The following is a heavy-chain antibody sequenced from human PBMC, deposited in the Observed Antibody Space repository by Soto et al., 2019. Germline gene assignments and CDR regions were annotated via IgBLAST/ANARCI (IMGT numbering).Heavy chain of an antibody. Sequence: HPGGSLRLSCAGSGLTFRNDWLSWVRQAPGKGLEWVANINQDGSERYYVDSVRGRFTISRDNVENSLYLQLNSLRPEDTAVYYCAVYGYGLSAAAYWGQGTLVTVSS. CDR1: GLTFRNDW. V-gene: IGHV3-7*03. D-gene: IGHD4-17*01. CDR2: INQDGSER. CDR3: AVYGYGLSAAAY. J-gene: IGHJ4*02.